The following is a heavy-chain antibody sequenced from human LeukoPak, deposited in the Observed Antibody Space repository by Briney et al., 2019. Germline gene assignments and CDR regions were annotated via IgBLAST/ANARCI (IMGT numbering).Heavy chain of an antibody. CDR1: GFTFDDYA. D-gene: IGHD3-22*01. J-gene: IGHJ4*02. CDR3: AKAEYYYDSSGYYPFDY. Sequence: PGGSLRLSCAASGFTFDDYAMHWVRQAPGKGLEGVSGISWNSGSIGYADSVKGRFTISRDNAKNSLYLQMNSLRAEDTALYYCAKAEYYYDSSGYYPFDYWGQGTLVTVSS. CDR2: ISWNSGSI. V-gene: IGHV3-9*01.